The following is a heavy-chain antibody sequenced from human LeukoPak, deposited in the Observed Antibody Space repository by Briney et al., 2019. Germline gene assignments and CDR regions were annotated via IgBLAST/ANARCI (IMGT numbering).Heavy chain of an antibody. CDR2: ISTSSSYI. V-gene: IGHV3-21*06. D-gene: IGHD3-22*01. J-gene: IGHJ4*02. CDR1: GFTLSSYE. Sequence: GGSLRLSCTVSGFTLSSYEMSWIRQAPGKGLEWVSSISTSSSYIYYADSVKGRFTISRDNAKNSLYLQMESLRVEDTAVYYCAKDGGYYDSSGYYYFRFYFDYWGQGTLVTVSS. CDR3: AKDGGYYDSSGYYYFRFYFDY.